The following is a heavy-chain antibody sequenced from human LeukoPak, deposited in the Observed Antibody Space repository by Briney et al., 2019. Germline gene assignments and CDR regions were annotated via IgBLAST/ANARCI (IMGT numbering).Heavy chain of an antibody. D-gene: IGHD3-22*01. J-gene: IGHJ4*02. CDR1: GGSFSGYY. V-gene: IGHV4-34*01. CDR3: ARGRRMTMIVPSLVDY. CDR2: INHSGST. Sequence: SETLSLTCAVYGGSFSGYYWSWIRQPPGKGLEWIREINHSGSTNYNPSLKSRVTISVDTSKNQFSLKLSSVTAADTAVYYCARGRRMTMIVPSLVDYWGQGTLVTVSS.